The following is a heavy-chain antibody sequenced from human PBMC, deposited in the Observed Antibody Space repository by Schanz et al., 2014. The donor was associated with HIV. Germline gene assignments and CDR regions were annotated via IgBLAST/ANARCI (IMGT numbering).Heavy chain of an antibody. CDR2: INPNSGGT. V-gene: IGHV1-2*02. CDR3: AREKTTLNWFDP. Sequence: QVQLVQSGAEVKKPGASVKVSCKASGYTFTAYYIHWVRQAPGQGLEWMGWINPNSGGTNSAQKFQGRVTMSMDTSISTAYMEVRSLRSDDTAVYYCAREKTTLNWFDPWGQGTLVTVSS. CDR1: GYTFTAYY. J-gene: IGHJ5*02.